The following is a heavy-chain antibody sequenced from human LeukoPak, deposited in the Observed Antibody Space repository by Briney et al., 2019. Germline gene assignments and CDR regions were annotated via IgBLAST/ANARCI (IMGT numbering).Heavy chain of an antibody. V-gene: IGHV1-2*02. D-gene: IGHD3-10*01. Sequence: GASVKVSCKASGYTFTGYYMHWVRQAPGQGLEWMGWINPNSGGTNYAQKFQGRVTMTRDTSISTAYMELSRLRSDDTAVYYCARASTITMVRGVIDYWGQGTLVTVSS. CDR3: ARASTITMVRGVIDY. CDR1: GYTFTGYY. CDR2: INPNSGGT. J-gene: IGHJ4*02.